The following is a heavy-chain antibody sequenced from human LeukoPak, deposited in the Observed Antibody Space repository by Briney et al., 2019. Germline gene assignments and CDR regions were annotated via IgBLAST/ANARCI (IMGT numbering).Heavy chain of an antibody. CDR1: GFTFSSYA. J-gene: IGHJ4*02. D-gene: IGHD5-18*01. Sequence: GGSLRLSCAASGFTFSSYAMHWVRQAPGKGLEWVAVISYDGSNKYYADSVKGRFTISRDNSKNTLYLQMNSLRAEDTAVYYCARSIQLKSWGQGTLVTVSS. CDR2: ISYDGSNK. V-gene: IGHV3-30*04. CDR3: ARSIQLKS.